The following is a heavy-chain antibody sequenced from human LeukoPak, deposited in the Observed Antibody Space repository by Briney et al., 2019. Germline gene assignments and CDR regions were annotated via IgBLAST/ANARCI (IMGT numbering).Heavy chain of an antibody. CDR3: AREGHQGPNYYYYMDV. J-gene: IGHJ6*03. CDR1: GFTFSSYW. V-gene: IGHV3-7*01. CDR2: IKQDGSEK. Sequence: GGSLRLSCAASGFTFSSYWMSWVRQAPGKALEWVANIKQDGSEKYYVDSVKGRFTISRDNAKNSLYLQMNSLRAEDTAVYYCAREGHQGPNYYYYMDVWGKGTTVTVSS. D-gene: IGHD2-2*01.